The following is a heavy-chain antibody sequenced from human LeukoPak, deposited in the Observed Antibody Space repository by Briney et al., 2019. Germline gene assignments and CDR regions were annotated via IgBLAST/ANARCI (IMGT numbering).Heavy chain of an antibody. V-gene: IGHV4-34*01. Sequence: SETLSLTCAVYGGSFSGYYWSWIRQPPGKGLEWIGEINHSGSTNYNPSLKSRVTISVDTSKNQFSLKLSSVTAADTAVYYCARAGVFGVVINFDYWGQGTLVTVSS. CDR2: INHSGST. CDR3: ARAGVFGVVINFDY. D-gene: IGHD3-3*01. J-gene: IGHJ4*02. CDR1: GGSFSGYY.